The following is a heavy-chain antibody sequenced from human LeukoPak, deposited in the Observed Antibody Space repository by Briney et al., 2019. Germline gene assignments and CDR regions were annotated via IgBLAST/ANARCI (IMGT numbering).Heavy chain of an antibody. V-gene: IGHV1-2*02. CDR2: INPNSGGT. J-gene: IGHJ4*02. CDR3: ARGAFTSHYDY. D-gene: IGHD2-2*01. CDR1: GYTFTGYY. Sequence: ASVKVSCKXSGYTFTGYYMHWVRQAPGQGLERMGWINPNSGGTNYSQKFQGRVTMTRDTSISTAYMELSRLRSDDTAVYYCARGAFTSHYDYWGQGTLVTVSS.